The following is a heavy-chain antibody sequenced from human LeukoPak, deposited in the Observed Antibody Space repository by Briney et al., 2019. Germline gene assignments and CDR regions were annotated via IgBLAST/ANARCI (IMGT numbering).Heavy chain of an antibody. CDR2: ISPYNGVT. Sequence: ASVKVSCKASGYTFSSYGISWVRQAPGQGLEWMGWISPYNGVTNYAQKFQGRVTMTTDTSMTKAYMELRILRYDDTAVYYCARDFGKSWVYPHWFDPWGQGTLVTVSS. D-gene: IGHD5/OR15-5a*01. J-gene: IGHJ5*02. V-gene: IGHV1-18*01. CDR3: ARDFGKSWVYPHWFDP. CDR1: GYTFSSYG.